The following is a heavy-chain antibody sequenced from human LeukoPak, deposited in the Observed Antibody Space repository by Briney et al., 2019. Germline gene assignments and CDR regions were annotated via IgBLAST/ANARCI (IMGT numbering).Heavy chain of an antibody. V-gene: IGHV1-58*02. CDR2: IVVVSGNT. CDR3: AAVYCSGGSCYSEVLDY. J-gene: IGHJ4*02. D-gene: IGHD2-15*01. Sequence: SVKVSCKASGFTFTSSAMQWVRQARGQRLEWIGWIVVVSGNTNYAQKFQERVTIARDMSTSTAYMERSSLRSEDTAVYYCAAVYCSGGSCYSEVLDYWGQGTLVTVSS. CDR1: GFTFTSSA.